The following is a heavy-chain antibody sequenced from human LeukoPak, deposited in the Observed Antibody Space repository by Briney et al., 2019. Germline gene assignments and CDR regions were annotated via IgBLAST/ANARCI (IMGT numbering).Heavy chain of an antibody. J-gene: IGHJ6*03. D-gene: IGHD6-25*01. Sequence: SETLSLTCTVSGGFISRYYWSWIRQPPGKVLEWIGEINHSGSTNYNPSLKSRVTISVDTSKNQFSLKLSSVTAADTAVYYCARRLYYYYYMDVWGKGTTVTISS. CDR1: GGFISRYY. V-gene: IGHV4-34*01. CDR3: ARRLYYYYYMDV. CDR2: INHSGST.